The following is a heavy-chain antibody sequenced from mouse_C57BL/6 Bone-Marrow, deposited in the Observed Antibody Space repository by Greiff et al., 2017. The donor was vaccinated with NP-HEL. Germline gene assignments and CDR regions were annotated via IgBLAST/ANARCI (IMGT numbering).Heavy chain of an antibody. CDR2: IHPNSGST. CDR1: GYTFTSYW. V-gene: IGHV1-64*01. Sequence: QVQLQQPGAELVKPGASVKLSCKASGYTFTSYWMHWVKQRPGQGLEWIGMIHPNSGSTNYHEKFKSKATLTVDKSSSTAYMQLSSLTSEDSAVYYCARSGIRSYGYDGYYFDYWGQGTTLTVSS. CDR3: ARSGIRSYGYDGYYFDY. D-gene: IGHD2-2*01. J-gene: IGHJ2*01.